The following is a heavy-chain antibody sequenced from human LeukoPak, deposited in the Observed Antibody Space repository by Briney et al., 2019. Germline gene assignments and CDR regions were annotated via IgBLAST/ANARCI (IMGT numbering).Heavy chain of an antibody. CDR1: GFTFSSYG. J-gene: IGHJ3*02. CDR2: ISYDGSNK. V-gene: IGHV3-30*18. CDR3: AKDTSSSWFFDI. D-gene: IGHD6-13*01. Sequence: GRSLRLSCAASGFTFSSYGMHWVRQAPGKGLEWVAVISYDGSNKYYADSVKGRFTISRDNSKNTLYLQMNSLRAEDTAVYYCAKDTSSSWFFDIWGQGTMVTVSS.